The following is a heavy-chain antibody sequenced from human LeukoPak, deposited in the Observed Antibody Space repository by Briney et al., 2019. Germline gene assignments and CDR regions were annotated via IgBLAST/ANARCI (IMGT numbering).Heavy chain of an antibody. Sequence: GASVKVSCKASGYTFTSYGISWVRQAPGQGLEWMGWISAYNGNTNYAQKLQGRVTMTTDTSTSTAYMELRSLRSDDTAVYYCAREEELQNYYYYGMDVWGQGTTVTVSS. D-gene: IGHD1-7*01. J-gene: IGHJ6*02. CDR3: AREEELQNYYYYGMDV. V-gene: IGHV1-18*01. CDR2: ISAYNGNT. CDR1: GYTFTSYG.